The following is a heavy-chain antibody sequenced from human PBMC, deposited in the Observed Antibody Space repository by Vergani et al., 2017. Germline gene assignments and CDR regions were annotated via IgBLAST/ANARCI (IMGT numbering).Heavy chain of an antibody. Sequence: VQLVESGGGLVQPGGSLRLSCAASGFTFSSYEMNWVRQAPGKGLEWVSYISSSGSTIYYADSVKGRFTISRDNAKNSLYLQMNSLRAEDTAVYYCARGSPNVIVVVTADYYYGMDVWGQGTTVTVSS. CDR2: ISSSGSTI. V-gene: IGHV3-48*03. J-gene: IGHJ6*02. D-gene: IGHD2-21*02. CDR3: ARGSPNVIVVVTADYYYGMDV. CDR1: GFTFSSYE.